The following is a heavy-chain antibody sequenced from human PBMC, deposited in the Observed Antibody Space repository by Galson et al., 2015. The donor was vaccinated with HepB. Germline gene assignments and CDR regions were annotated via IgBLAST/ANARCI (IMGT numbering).Heavy chain of an antibody. CDR3: AKGTLGYCSRGTCFPFDS. V-gene: IGHV3-23*01. D-gene: IGHD2-15*01. J-gene: IGHJ4*02. Sequence: SLRLSCAASGFTFSSYAMSWFRQAPGQGLERVSGISDNGGVTWCADSVKGRFTISRDNSKNTLYLQMDSLRDDDTAVYYCAKGTLGYCSRGTCFPFDSWGQGTLVTVSS. CDR1: GFTFSSYA. CDR2: ISDNGGVT.